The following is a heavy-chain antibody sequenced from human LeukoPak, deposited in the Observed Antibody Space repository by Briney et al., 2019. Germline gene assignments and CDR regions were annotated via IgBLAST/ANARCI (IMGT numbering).Heavy chain of an antibody. V-gene: IGHV1-69*05. CDR3: ARGYCSSTSCYIAPEKNYYYYMDV. CDR2: IIPIFGTA. J-gene: IGHJ6*03. CDR1: GGTFSSYA. D-gene: IGHD2-2*02. Sequence: SVTVSCKASGGTFSSYAISWVRQAPGQGLEWMGGIIPIFGTANYAQKFQGRVTITTDESTSTAYMELSSLRSEDTAVYYCARGYCSSTSCYIAPEKNYYYYMDVWGKGTTVTVSS.